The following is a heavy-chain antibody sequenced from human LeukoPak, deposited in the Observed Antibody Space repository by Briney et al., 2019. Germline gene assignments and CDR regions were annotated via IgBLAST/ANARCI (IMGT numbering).Heavy chain of an antibody. CDR3: ATPDGDPGYPYYFDY. J-gene: IGHJ4*02. CDR1: GFTFSSYW. Sequence: GGSLRLSCAASGFTFSSYWMIWVRQAPGKGLEWVANIKQDGSEKYYVDSVKGRFTISRDNAKNSLYLQMNSLRAEDTAVYYCATPDGDPGYPYYFDYWGQGTLVTVSS. D-gene: IGHD4-17*01. CDR2: IKQDGSEK. V-gene: IGHV3-7*01.